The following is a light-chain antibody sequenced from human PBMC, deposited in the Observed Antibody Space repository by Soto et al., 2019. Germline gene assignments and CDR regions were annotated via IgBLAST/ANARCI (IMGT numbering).Light chain of an antibody. CDR3: SSYGSTSTRYV. J-gene: IGLJ1*01. CDR1: SNDVGGYNY. CDR2: EVS. V-gene: IGLV2-14*01. Sequence: QSALTQPASVSGSPGQSITISCTGTSNDVGGYNYVSWYQQHPGKAPKLMIYEVSNRPSGVSNRFSGSKSGNTASLTISGLQAEDEADYFCSSYGSTSTRYVFGTGTKVTVL.